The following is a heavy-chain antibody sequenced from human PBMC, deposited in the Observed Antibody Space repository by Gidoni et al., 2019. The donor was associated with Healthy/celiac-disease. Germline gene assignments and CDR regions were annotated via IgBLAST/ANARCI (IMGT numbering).Heavy chain of an antibody. Sequence: QLQLQESGPGLVKPSETLSLTCTVSGGSISSSSYYWGWIRQPPGKGLEWIGSIYYSGSTYYNPSLKSRVTISVDTSKNQFSLKLSSVTAADTAVYYCARRMVRGGWYFDLWGRGTLVTVSS. V-gene: IGHV4-39*01. CDR2: IYYSGST. CDR1: GGSISSSSYY. CDR3: ARRMVRGGWYFDL. D-gene: IGHD3-10*01. J-gene: IGHJ2*01.